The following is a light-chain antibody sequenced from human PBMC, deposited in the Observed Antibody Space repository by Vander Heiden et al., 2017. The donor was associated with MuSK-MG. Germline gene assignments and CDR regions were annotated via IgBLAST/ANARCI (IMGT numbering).Light chain of an antibody. CDR3: QQSDSTPIT. CDR2: AAS. CDR1: QSISSY. V-gene: IGKV1-39*01. Sequence: DTQMTQSPSSLSASVGDRVTITCRASQSISSYLNWYQQKPGKAPKLLIYAASRLQSGVPSRFSGSGSGTDFTLTISSLQPEDFATYYCQQSDSTPITFGQGTQLEIK. J-gene: IGKJ5*01.